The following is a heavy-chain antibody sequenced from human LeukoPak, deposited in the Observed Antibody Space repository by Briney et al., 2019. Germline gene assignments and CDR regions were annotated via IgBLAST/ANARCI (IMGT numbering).Heavy chain of an antibody. D-gene: IGHD6-6*01. Sequence: SETLSLTCTVSGGSISSYYWSWIRQLPGKGLEWIGYIYTSGSTNYNPSLKSRVTISVDTSKNQFSLKLSSVTAADTAVYYCARGGSYVAAHVLFNWGQGTLVTVSS. J-gene: IGHJ4*02. CDR1: GGSISSYY. CDR3: ARGGSYVAAHVLFN. CDR2: IYTSGST. V-gene: IGHV4-4*09.